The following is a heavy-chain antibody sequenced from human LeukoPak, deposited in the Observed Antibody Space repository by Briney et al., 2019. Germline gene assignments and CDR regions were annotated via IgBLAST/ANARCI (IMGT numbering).Heavy chain of an antibody. D-gene: IGHD2-15*01. CDR1: GFTFSDYY. Sequence: PGGSLRLSCAASGFTFSDYYMSWIRQAPGKGLEWVSYISSSGSTIYYADSVKGRFTISRDNAKNSLYLQMNSLRAEDTAVYYCARGSGYCSGGSCYESIVEYFQHWGQGTLVTVSS. J-gene: IGHJ1*01. V-gene: IGHV3-11*01. CDR3: ARGSGYCSGGSCYESIVEYFQH. CDR2: ISSSGSTI.